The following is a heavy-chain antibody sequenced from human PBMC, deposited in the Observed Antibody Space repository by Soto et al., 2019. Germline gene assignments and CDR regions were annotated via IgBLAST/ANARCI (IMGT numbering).Heavy chain of an antibody. Sequence: GGFLRLSCAASGFTFSSYWMSWVRQAPGKGLEWVANIKQDGSEKYYVDSVKGRFTISRDNAKNSLYLQMNSLRAEDTAVYYCACYGDYDAFDIWGQGTMVTVSS. CDR3: ACYGDYDAFDI. D-gene: IGHD4-17*01. CDR1: GFTFSSYW. CDR2: IKQDGSEK. V-gene: IGHV3-7*01. J-gene: IGHJ3*02.